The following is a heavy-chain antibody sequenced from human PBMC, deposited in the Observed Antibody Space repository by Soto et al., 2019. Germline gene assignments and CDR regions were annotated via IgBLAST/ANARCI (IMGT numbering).Heavy chain of an antibody. Sequence: QVQLVQSGAEVKKPGASVKVSCKASGYTFTSYDINWVRQATGQGLEWMGWMNPNSGNTGYAQKFQGRDTMTRNTAISTAYRELRSLRTEDTAGYDGASSTNDYGDRHWGQGALVTVSS. CDR3: ASSTNDYGDRH. V-gene: IGHV1-8*01. CDR1: GYTFTSYD. D-gene: IGHD4-17*01. CDR2: MNPNSGNT. J-gene: IGHJ4*02.